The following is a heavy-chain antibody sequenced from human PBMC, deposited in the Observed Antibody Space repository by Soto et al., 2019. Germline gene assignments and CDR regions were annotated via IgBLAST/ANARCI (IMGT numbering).Heavy chain of an antibody. D-gene: IGHD3-22*01. J-gene: IGHJ4*02. CDR2: ISWDGGTT. CDR3: ASSLSSGYYYLDY. CDR1: KFTLDDYT. V-gene: IGHV3-43*01. Sequence: PVGSLRLSCAASKFTLDDYTMHWVRQAPGKGLEWVSLISWDGGTTYYADSVKGRFTISRDNSKNSLYLQMNSLRTEDTALYYCASSLSSGYYYLDYWGQGTLVTVSS.